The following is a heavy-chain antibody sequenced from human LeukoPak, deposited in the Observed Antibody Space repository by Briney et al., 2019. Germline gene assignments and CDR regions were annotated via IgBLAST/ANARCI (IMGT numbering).Heavy chain of an antibody. CDR3: AHRRNRKQLWYNWFDP. CDR2: IYWDDDK. V-gene: IGHV2-5*02. J-gene: IGHJ5*02. Sequence: SGPTLLKPTQTLTLTCTFSGFSLSTSGVGVGWIRQPPGKALEWLALIYWDDDKRYSPSLKSRLTITKDTPKNQVVLTMTNVDPVDTATYYCAHRRNRKQLWYNWFDPWGQGTLVTVSS. CDR1: GFSLSTSGVG. D-gene: IGHD6-13*01.